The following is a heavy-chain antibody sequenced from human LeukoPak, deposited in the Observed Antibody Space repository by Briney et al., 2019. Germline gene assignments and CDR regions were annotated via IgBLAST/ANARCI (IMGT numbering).Heavy chain of an antibody. Sequence: GGSLRLSCAASGFIFSTYGMYWVRQAPGKGLEWVAFIRHDGSIKNYADSVKGRSTISRDNSKNTLYLQMNSLRDGDTAVYYCAKDSLADIDYWGQGTLVTVSS. V-gene: IGHV3-30*02. CDR1: GFIFSTYG. CDR3: AKDSLADIDY. J-gene: IGHJ4*02. D-gene: IGHD3-16*01. CDR2: IRHDGSIK.